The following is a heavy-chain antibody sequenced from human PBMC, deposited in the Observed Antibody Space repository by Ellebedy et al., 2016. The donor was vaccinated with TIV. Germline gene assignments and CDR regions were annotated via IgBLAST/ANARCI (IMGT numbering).Heavy chain of an antibody. D-gene: IGHD3-22*01. CDR1: GYTFTSYY. J-gene: IGHJ3*02. V-gene: IGHV1-46*01. CDR3: ARGAAYYYDSDDAFDI. CDR2: INPSGGST. Sequence: ASVKVSCKASGYTFTSYYMHWVRQAPGQGLEWMGKINPSGGSTNYAQKFQGRVTITADKSTSTAYMELSSLRSEDTAVYYCARGAAYYYDSDDAFDIWGQGTMVTVSS.